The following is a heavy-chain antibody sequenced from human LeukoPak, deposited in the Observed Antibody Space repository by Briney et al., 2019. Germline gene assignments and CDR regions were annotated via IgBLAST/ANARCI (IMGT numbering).Heavy chain of an antibody. CDR1: GYTFTSYY. Sequence: ASVKVSCKASGYTFTSYYMHWVRQPPGQGLEWMGIINPSGGSTSYAQKFQGRVTMTRDTSTSTVYMELSSLRSEDTAVYYCARDSWEQQLISRDYYGMDVWGQGTTVTVSS. CDR2: INPSGGST. V-gene: IGHV1-46*01. J-gene: IGHJ6*02. D-gene: IGHD6-13*01. CDR3: ARDSWEQQLISRDYYGMDV.